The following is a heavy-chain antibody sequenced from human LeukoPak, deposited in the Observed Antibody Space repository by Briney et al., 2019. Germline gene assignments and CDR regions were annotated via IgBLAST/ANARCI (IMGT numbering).Heavy chain of an antibody. CDR2: IKQDGSEK. CDR1: GFTFSSYW. CDR3: ATSFGRGALDI. Sequence: PGGSLRLSCAASGFTFSSYWMSWVRQAPGKGLEWVANIKQDGSEKYYVDSVKGRFTISRDNAKNSLYLQMNSLRAEDTAVYYCATSFGRGALDIWGQGTMVTVSS. V-gene: IGHV3-7*01. D-gene: IGHD3-10*01. J-gene: IGHJ3*02.